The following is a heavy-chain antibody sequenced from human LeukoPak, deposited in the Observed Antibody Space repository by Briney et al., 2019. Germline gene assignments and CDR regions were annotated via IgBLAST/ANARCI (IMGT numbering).Heavy chain of an antibody. CDR3: AKDPRWSGSYYFDY. J-gene: IGHJ4*02. Sequence: AGGSLRLSCAASGFTFSSYAMSWVRQAPGKGLEWVSAISGSGGSTYYADSVKGRFTISRDNSKNTLYLQMNSLRAEDTAVYYCAKDPRWSGSYYFDYWGQGTLVTVSS. CDR2: ISGSGGST. V-gene: IGHV3-23*01. D-gene: IGHD1-26*01. CDR1: GFTFSSYA.